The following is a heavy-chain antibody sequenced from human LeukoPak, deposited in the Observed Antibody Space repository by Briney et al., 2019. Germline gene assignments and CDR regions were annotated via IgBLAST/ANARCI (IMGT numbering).Heavy chain of an antibody. CDR3: ARAHNWKYGTFDY. D-gene: IGHD1-7*01. V-gene: IGHV3-69-1*01. CDR2: ISSSSYI. J-gene: IGHJ4*02. Sequence: GGSLRLSCAASGFTFRDYYMSWIRQAPGKGLEWVSSISSSSYIYYADSVKGRFTISRDNAKNSLYLQMNSLRVEDTAVYYCARAHNWKYGTFDYWGQGTLVTVSS. CDR1: GFTFRDYY.